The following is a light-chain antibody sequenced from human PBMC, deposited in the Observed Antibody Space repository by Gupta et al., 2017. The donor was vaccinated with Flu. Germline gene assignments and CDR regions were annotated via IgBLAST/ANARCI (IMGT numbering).Light chain of an antibody. CDR3: TAYTSSGTVV. J-gene: IGLJ2*01. CDR2: EVS. CDR1: SSDVGGYNY. V-gene: IGLV2-14*01. Sequence: ITVSSTGGSSDVGGYNYDYWYQQHPSKANKLMIYEVSRRPAGGGNRFSGSKAGNTSPLTIEGQEEEDEDEYYGTAYTSSGTVVFGGGAKLTVL.